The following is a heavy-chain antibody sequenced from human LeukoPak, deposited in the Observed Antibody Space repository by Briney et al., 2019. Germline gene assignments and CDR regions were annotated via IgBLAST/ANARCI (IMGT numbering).Heavy chain of an antibody. J-gene: IGHJ6*04. CDR3: ARDIVVLPSAESDYYYYGMDV. CDR2: ISAYSGDT. Sequence: ASVTVSCKASGYSFTTYGISWVRQAPGQGLEWMGWISAYSGDTNYARNLQGRVTMTTDTSTSTAYMELRSLRSDDTAVYYCARDIVVLPSAESDYYYYGMDVWGKGTTVTVSS. V-gene: IGHV1-18*04. CDR1: GYSFTTYG. D-gene: IGHD2-2*01.